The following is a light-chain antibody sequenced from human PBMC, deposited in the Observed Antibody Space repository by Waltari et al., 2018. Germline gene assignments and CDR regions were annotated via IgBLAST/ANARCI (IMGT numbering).Light chain of an antibody. CDR2: WAS. V-gene: IGKV4-1*01. CDR1: QSVLNRDTKKSY. J-gene: IGKJ4*01. CDR3: QQYYSTVT. Sequence: DIVMTQSPDSLAVSLGERGTITCRSNQSVLNRDTKKSYLAWYQQKSGQTPKLLIYWASTRESGVPDRFSGSGSGTDFTLTITSLQAEDVAVYYCQQYYSTVTFGGGTKVEIK.